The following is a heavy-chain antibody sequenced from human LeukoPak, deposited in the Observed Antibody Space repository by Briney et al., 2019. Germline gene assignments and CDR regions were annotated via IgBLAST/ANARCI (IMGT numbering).Heavy chain of an antibody. V-gene: IGHV4-4*07. CDR2: IYTSGST. CDR3: ARVDLRAAYFDY. Sequence: SETLSLTCTVSGGSISSYYWSWIRQPAGKGLEWIGRIYTSGSTGYNPSLKSRVTMSVDTSKNQFSLKLSSVIAADTAVYYCARVDLRAAYFDYWGQGTLVTVSS. J-gene: IGHJ4*02. CDR1: GGSISSYY. D-gene: IGHD2-15*01.